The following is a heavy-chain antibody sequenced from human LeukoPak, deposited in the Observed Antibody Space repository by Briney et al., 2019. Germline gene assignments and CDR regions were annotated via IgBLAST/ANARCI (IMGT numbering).Heavy chain of an antibody. J-gene: IGHJ3*02. CDR3: ARAPDYYDSSGHAFDI. V-gene: IGHV4-31*03. CDR1: GVSISSGGYY. D-gene: IGHD3-22*01. Sequence: PSETLSLTCTVSGVSISSGGYYWSWIRQHPGKGLEWIGYIYYSGSTYYNPFLKSRVTISVDTSKNQFSLKLSSVTAADTAVYYCARAPDYYDSSGHAFDIWGQGTMVTVSS. CDR2: IYYSGST.